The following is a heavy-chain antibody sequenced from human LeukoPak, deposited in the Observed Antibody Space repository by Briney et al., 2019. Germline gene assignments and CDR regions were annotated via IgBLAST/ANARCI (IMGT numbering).Heavy chain of an antibody. V-gene: IGHV3-30*03. CDR3: AGSYYDIVTGLGEFDP. Sequence: GRSLRLSCAASGFTFTNYGMHWVCQAPGKGLEWVTIVSYDGSSKYYADSVKGRFTISRDNSKNTLYLQMNSLRAEDTAVYYCAGSYYDIVTGLGEFDPWGQGTLVTVSS. CDR2: VSYDGSSK. J-gene: IGHJ5*02. CDR1: GFTFTNYG. D-gene: IGHD3-9*01.